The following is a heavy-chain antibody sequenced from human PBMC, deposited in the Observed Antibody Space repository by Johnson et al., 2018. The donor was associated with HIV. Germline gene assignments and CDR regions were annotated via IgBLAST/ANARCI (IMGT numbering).Heavy chain of an antibody. Sequence: QMLLVESGGGVVQPGRSVRLSCVASGFSFNRYAMNWVRQAPGKGLEWVTFIRSAGRNNYSADSVTGRFTISIYNSKNTLYLQINSLRAEDTAVYYCATRQQLVPGAFDIWGQGTMVTVSS. D-gene: IGHD6-13*01. CDR3: ATRQQLVPGAFDI. J-gene: IGHJ3*02. CDR1: GFSFNRYA. V-gene: IGHV3-30*02. CDR2: IRSAGRNN.